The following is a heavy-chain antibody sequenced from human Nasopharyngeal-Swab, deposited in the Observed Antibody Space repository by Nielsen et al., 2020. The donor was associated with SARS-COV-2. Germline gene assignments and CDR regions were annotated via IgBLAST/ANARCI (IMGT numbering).Heavy chain of an antibody. Sequence: WIRQPPGKGLEWTGEINHSGSTNYNPSLKSRVTISVDTSKNQFSLKLSSVTAADTAVYYCARGRDYGDYVDYFDYWGQGTLVTVSS. D-gene: IGHD4-17*01. J-gene: IGHJ4*02. V-gene: IGHV4-34*01. CDR3: ARGRDYGDYVDYFDY. CDR2: INHSGST.